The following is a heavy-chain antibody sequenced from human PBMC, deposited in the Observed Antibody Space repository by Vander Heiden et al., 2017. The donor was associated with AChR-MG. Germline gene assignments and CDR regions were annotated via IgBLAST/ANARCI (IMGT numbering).Heavy chain of an antibody. J-gene: IGHJ5*02. CDR1: GYNFDTYW. Sequence: EVQLVQSGAEVKKPGESLKISCQASGYNFDTYWIGWVRQMPGKGLEWLGMIYPGDPDTRYSPSFQGQVTFSADKSIKTVYLQWASLKASDSAMYYCARRTGHLDLWGQGTRVIVSS. V-gene: IGHV5-51*01. CDR3: ARRTGHLDL. D-gene: IGHD2-8*02. CDR2: IYPGDPDT.